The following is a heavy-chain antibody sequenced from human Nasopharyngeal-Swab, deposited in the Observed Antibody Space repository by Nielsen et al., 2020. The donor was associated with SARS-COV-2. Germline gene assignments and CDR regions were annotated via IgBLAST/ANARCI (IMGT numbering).Heavy chain of an antibody. CDR1: GFTFSSYA. CDR3: AKGDGLGATTASFDY. V-gene: IGHV3-48*04. D-gene: IGHD5-24*01. CDR2: ISSSGSTI. Sequence: GESLKISCAASGFTFSSYAISWVRQAPGKGLEWVSYISSSGSTIYYADSVKGRFTISRDNAKNSLYLQMNSLRAEDTALYYCAKGDGLGATTASFDYWGQGTLVTVSS. J-gene: IGHJ4*02.